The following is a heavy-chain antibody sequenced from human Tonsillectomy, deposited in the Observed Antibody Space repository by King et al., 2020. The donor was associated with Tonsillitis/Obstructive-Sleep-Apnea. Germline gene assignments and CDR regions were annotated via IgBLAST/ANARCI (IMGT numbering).Heavy chain of an antibody. CDR3: ARDRAYCGDDGYSGYFAL. CDR1: GFTFSTYE. V-gene: IGHV3-48*03. D-gene: IGHD2-21*02. Sequence: VQLVESGGGLVQPGGSLRLSCAASGFTFSTYEMNWVRQAPGKGLEWVSYISSSGSTIYYADSVKGRFTISRDNAKNSLYLQMNSLRAEDTAVYYCARDRAYCGDDGYSGYFALGGRGTLAPVSS. J-gene: IGHJ2*01. CDR2: ISSSGSTI.